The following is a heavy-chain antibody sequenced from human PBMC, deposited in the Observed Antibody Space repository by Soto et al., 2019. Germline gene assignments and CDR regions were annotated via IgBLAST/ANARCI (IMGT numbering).Heavy chain of an antibody. Sequence: ASVKVSCKSSGYTFTGYYMHWVRQAPGQGLEWMGWINPNSGGTNYAQKFQGRVTMTRDTPISTAYMELSRLRSDDTAVYYCARDIYEGITMVRGPFDYWGQGTLVTVSS. J-gene: IGHJ4*02. CDR1: GYTFTGYY. D-gene: IGHD3-10*01. CDR3: ARDIYEGITMVRGPFDY. V-gene: IGHV1-2*02. CDR2: INPNSGGT.